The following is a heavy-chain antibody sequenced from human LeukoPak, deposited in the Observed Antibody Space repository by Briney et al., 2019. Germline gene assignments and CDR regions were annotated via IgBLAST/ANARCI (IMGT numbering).Heavy chain of an antibody. CDR2: ISYDGSHK. CDR1: GFTFSSYG. D-gene: IGHD6-19*01. CDR3: AKGTDAGSSSGPVGF. J-gene: IGHJ4*02. Sequence: GGSPRLSCAASGFTFSSYGMNWVRQAPGKGLEWVAIISYDGSHKYCEDSVKGRFTISRDNSKNTLYLQMNSLRAEDTGVYYCAKGTDAGSSSGPVGFWGQGILVTVSS. V-gene: IGHV3-30*18.